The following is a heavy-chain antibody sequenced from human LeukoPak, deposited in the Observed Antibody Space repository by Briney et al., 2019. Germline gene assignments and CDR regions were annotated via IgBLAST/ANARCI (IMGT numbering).Heavy chain of an antibody. CDR3: AREQWPTYYFDY. Sequence: SETLSLTCTVSGGSISSSSYYWGWIRQPPGKGLEWIGSIYYSGSTYYNPSLKSRVTISVDTSKNQFSLKLSSVTAADTAVYYCAREQWPTYYFDYWGQGTLVTVSS. D-gene: IGHD6-19*01. V-gene: IGHV4-39*07. CDR1: GGSISSSSYY. J-gene: IGHJ4*02. CDR2: IYYSGST.